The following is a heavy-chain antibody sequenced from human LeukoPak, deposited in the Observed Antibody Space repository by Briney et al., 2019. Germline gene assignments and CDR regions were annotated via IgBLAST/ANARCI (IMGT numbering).Heavy chain of an antibody. CDR2: FSGSGGST. J-gene: IGHJ4*02. CDR1: GFTFSSYA. CDR3: AKGSSSWPFLFDY. D-gene: IGHD6-13*01. V-gene: IGHV3-23*01. Sequence: GGSLRLSCAASGFTFSSYAMSWVRQAPGKGLEWVSTFSGSGGSTHYADSVKGRFTISRDNSKNTLYLQMNSLSAEDTAVYYCAKGSSSWPFLFDYWGQGTLVTVSS.